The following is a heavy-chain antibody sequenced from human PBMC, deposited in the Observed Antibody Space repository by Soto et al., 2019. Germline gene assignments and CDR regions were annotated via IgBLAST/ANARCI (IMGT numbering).Heavy chain of an antibody. D-gene: IGHD1-26*01. V-gene: IGHV4-4*02. Sequence: PSETLSLTCTVSGGSMTSSNWWNWVRQSPGKGLEWIGEAHHSGRTNYNPSLKSRVTISVDKSKNHFSLKLSSVTAADTAVYYCARSEARGLDYWGQETLVTVSS. CDR2: AHHSGRT. CDR1: GGSMTSSNW. J-gene: IGHJ4*02. CDR3: ARSEARGLDY.